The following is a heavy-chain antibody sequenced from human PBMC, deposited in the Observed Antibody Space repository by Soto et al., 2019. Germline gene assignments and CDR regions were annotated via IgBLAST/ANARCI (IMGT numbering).Heavy chain of an antibody. J-gene: IGHJ4*02. Sequence: EVQLLESGGGLVQPGGSLRLSCAASGFTFRNYAMSWVRQAPGKGLEWVSTISSSGGSTFYADSVKGRFTISRDNSRNTLYLQMNSLRAEDTAIYFCARGDDIMTGPVFDYWGQGTLVTVSS. CDR2: ISSSGGST. D-gene: IGHD3-9*01. V-gene: IGHV3-23*01. CDR3: ARGDDIMTGPVFDY. CDR1: GFTFRNYA.